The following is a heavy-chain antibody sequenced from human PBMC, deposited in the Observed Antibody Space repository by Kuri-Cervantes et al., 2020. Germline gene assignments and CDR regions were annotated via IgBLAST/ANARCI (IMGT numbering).Heavy chain of an antibody. CDR3: ARDVGMATTSTDGAFDI. J-gene: IGHJ3*02. CDR2: IYHSGST. Sequence: SETLSLTCAVSGYSISSGYYWGWIRQPPGKGLEWIGSIYHSGSTYYNPSLKSRVTISVDTSKNQFSLKLSSVTAADTAVYYCARDVGMATTSTDGAFDIWGQGTIVTDSS. CDR1: GYSISSGYY. V-gene: IGHV4-38-2*02. D-gene: IGHD5-24*01.